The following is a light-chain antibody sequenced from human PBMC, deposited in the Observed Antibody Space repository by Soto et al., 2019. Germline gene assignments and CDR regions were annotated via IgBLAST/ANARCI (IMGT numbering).Light chain of an antibody. CDR2: GAS. Sequence: EIVMPQSPATLSVSPGERATLSCRASQSVSSNLAWYQQKPGQAPRLLIYGASTRATRIPARFRGSGSGTEFTLTISRLQSEDVAVYYCQQYNNWPQWTFGQGTKVEIK. CDR3: QQYNNWPQWT. V-gene: IGKV3-15*01. J-gene: IGKJ1*01. CDR1: QSVSSN.